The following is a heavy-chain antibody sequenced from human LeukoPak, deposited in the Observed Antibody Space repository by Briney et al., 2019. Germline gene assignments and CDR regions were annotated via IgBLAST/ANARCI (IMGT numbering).Heavy chain of an antibody. J-gene: IGHJ4*02. V-gene: IGHV3-23*01. D-gene: IGHD4-17*01. CDR2: ISGSGEFT. CDR1: GFMFSSYA. Sequence: GGSVRLSCAASGFMFSSYAMTWVRQAPGKGLEWVPSISGSGEFTDYADSVKGRFTISRDNPENTVYLQMSSLRVDDTATYFCAKVGYGDLDHWGQGVLVPVSS. CDR3: AKVGYGDLDH.